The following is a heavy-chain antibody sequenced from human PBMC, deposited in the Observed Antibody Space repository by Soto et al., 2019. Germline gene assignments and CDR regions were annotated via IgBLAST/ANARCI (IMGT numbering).Heavy chain of an antibody. CDR2: INHSGST. CDR1: GGSFSGYY. CDR3: ARVDYDILTGYREVDAFDI. D-gene: IGHD3-9*01. Sequence: SETLSLTCAVYGGSFSGYYWSWIRQPPGKGLEWIGEINHSGSTNYNPSLKSRVTISVDTSKNQFSLKLSSVTAADTAVYYCARVDYDILTGYREVDAFDIWGQGTMVTVSS. J-gene: IGHJ3*02. V-gene: IGHV4-34*09.